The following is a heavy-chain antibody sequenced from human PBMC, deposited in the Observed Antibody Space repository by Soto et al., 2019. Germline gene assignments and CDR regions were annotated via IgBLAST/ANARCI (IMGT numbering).Heavy chain of an antibody. J-gene: IGHJ6*02. D-gene: IGHD2-2*02. V-gene: IGHV5-51*01. CDR2: IYPGDSDT. Sequence: GESLKISCKGSGYSFTSYWIGWVRQMPGKGLEWMGIIYPGDSDTRYSPSFQGQVTISADKSISTAYLQWSSLKASDTAMYYCARQGDIVVVPATIHYYYGMDVWGQGTTVTVS. CDR3: ARQGDIVVVPATIHYYYGMDV. CDR1: GYSFTSYW.